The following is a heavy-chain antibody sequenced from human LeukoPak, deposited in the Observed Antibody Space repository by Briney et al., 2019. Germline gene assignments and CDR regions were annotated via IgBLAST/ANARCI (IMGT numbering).Heavy chain of an antibody. CDR2: ISAYNGNT. J-gene: IGHJ6*03. CDR3: ARGFDIVATNYMDV. D-gene: IGHD5-12*01. Sequence: ASVKVSCKASGYTFTSYGISWVRQAPGQGLEWMGWISAYNGNTNYAQKLQGRVTTTTDTSTSTAYMELRSLRSDDTAVYYCARGFDIVATNYMDVWGKGTTVTVSS. V-gene: IGHV1-18*01. CDR1: GYTFTSYG.